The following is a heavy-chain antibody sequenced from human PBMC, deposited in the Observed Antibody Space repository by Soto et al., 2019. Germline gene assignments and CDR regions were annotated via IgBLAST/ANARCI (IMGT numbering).Heavy chain of an antibody. J-gene: IGHJ3*02. V-gene: IGHV1-69*02. D-gene: IGHD2-15*01. CDR3: ASESVDCSGGSCAKVGDAFDI. Sequence: QVQLVQSGAEVKKPGSSVKVACKASGGTFSSYTISWVRQAPGQGLEWMGRIIPILGIANYAQKFQGRVTITADKSTSTAYMKLSSLRSEDTAVYYCASESVDCSGGSCAKVGDAFDIWGQGTMVTVSS. CDR2: IIPILGIA. CDR1: GGTFSSYT.